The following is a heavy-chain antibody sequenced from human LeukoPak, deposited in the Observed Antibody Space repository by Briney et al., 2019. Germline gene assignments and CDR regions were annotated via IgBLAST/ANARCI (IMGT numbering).Heavy chain of an antibody. Sequence: KPSETLSLTCAVYGGSFSGYYWSWIRQPPGKGLEWIGEINHSGSTNYNPSLKSRVTISVDTSKNQFSLKLTSVTAADTAFYYCARGFIAAADDAFDIWGQGTMVTVSS. J-gene: IGHJ3*02. CDR3: ARGFIAAADDAFDI. CDR1: GGSFSGYY. D-gene: IGHD6-13*01. CDR2: INHSGST. V-gene: IGHV4-34*01.